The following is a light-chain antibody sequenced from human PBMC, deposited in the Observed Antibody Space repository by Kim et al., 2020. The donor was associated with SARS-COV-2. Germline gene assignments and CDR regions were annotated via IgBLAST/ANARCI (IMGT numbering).Light chain of an antibody. CDR2: RAS. CDR3: QQYSSSST. CDR1: QSTANW. J-gene: IGKJ1*01. V-gene: IGKV1-5*03. Sequence: DIQMTQSPSMLSASVGDRVTITCRASQSTANWVAWYQQKSGQAPRLLIYRASTLQTGVPSRFSGSGFGTEFTLTISSLQPDDFATYFCQQYSSSSTFGRGTKVDIK.